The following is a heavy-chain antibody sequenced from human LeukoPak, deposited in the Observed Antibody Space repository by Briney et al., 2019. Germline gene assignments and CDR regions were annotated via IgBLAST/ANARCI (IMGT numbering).Heavy chain of an antibody. J-gene: IGHJ5*02. D-gene: IGHD2-2*01. CDR3: ARVVSNWFDP. CDR2: INPNSGGT. Sequence: VASVKVSCKASGYTFTGFYIHWVRQAPGQGLEWMGWINPNSGGTNYAQKFQDRVTMTRDTSISTAYMELSSLRSDDTAVYYCARVVSNWFDPWGQGTLVTVSS. V-gene: IGHV1-2*02. CDR1: GYTFTGFY.